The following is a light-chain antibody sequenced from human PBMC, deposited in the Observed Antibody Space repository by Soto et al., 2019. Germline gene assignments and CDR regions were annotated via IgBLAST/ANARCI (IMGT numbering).Light chain of an antibody. J-gene: IGKJ1*01. V-gene: IGKV3-20*01. CDR2: GAS. Sequence: EIVLTQSPGTLSLSPGERATLSCRASQSVSSTYLAWYQHKLGQAPRLLIYGASSKASGIPDRFSGSWSGTDFTLTISRLEPEDFAVYYCQQYGSSPRSFGQGTKVEVK. CDR1: QSVSSTY. CDR3: QQYGSSPRS.